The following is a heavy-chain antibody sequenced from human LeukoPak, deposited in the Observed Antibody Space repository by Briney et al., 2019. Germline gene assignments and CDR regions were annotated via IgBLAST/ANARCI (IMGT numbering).Heavy chain of an antibody. CDR3: ATDQIQVVVTAFSTRTNDY. CDR2: MNPNSGNT. J-gene: IGHJ4*02. D-gene: IGHD2-21*02. CDR1: GYTFTSYD. Sequence: ASVKVSCKASGYTFTSYDINWVRQATGQGLEWMGWMNPNSGNTGYAQKFQGRVTMTRNTSISTAYKELSSLRSEDTAVYYCATDQIQVVVTAFSTRTNDYWGQGTLVTVSS. V-gene: IGHV1-8*01.